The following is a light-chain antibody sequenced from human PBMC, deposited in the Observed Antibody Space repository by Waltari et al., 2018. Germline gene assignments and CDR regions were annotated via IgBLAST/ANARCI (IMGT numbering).Light chain of an antibody. CDR3: QSFDNMLSGGVV. Sequence: QSVLTQPPSVSATPGQRVTLSCSGSTSNIGAGHDVHWYQHLPGTAPKLLIYGNNNRPSGVPDRFSGSKSGTSASLAITGLQADDEADYFCQSFDNMLSGGVVFGGGTKLAVL. CDR1: TSNIGAGHD. CDR2: GNN. J-gene: IGLJ2*01. V-gene: IGLV1-40*01.